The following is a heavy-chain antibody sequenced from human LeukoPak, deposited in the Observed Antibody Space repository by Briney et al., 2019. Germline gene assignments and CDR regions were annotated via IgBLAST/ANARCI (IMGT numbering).Heavy chain of an antibody. J-gene: IGHJ4*02. CDR2: IYTSGST. D-gene: IGHD3-22*01. Sequence: SETLSLTCTVSGGSISSYYWSWIRQPAGKGLEWIGRIYTSGSTNYNPSLKSRVTMSVDTSKNHFSLKLSSVTAADTAVYYCERGRGEYYYDSSGYYVYYFDYWGQGTLVTVSS. CDR1: GGSISSYY. V-gene: IGHV4-4*07. CDR3: ERGRGEYYYDSSGYYVYYFDY.